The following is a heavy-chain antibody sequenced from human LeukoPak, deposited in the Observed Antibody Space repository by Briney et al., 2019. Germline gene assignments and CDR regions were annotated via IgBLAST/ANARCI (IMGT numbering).Heavy chain of an antibody. J-gene: IGHJ4*02. CDR3: ARERTHGHSSSWYGVKGEPRYYFDY. Sequence: KSSETLSLTCAVSGGSISSSNWWSWVRQPPGKGLEWIGEIYHSGSTNYNPSLKSRVTISVDKSKNQFSLKLSSVTAADTAVYYCARERTHGHSSSWYGVKGEPRYYFDYWGQGTLVTVSS. CDR1: GGSISSSNW. CDR2: IYHSGST. D-gene: IGHD6-13*01. V-gene: IGHV4-4*02.